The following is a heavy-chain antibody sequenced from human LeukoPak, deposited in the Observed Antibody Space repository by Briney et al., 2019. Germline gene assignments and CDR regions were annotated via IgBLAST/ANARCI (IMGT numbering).Heavy chain of an antibody. Sequence: ASETLSRTCTVSGGSISSSSWYWGWIRHPPGKGLEWIGSIYYSGSTYYNPSLKSRVTISVDTSKNQFSLKLSSVTAADTAVYYCARDRRGELPAFDIWGQGTMVTVSS. D-gene: IGHD1-26*01. J-gene: IGHJ3*02. CDR1: GGSISSSSWY. CDR3: ARDRRGELPAFDI. V-gene: IGHV4-39*07. CDR2: IYYSGST.